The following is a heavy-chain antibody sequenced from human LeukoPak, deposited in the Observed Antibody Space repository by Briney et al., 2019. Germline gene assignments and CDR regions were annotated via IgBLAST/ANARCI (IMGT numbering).Heavy chain of an antibody. V-gene: IGHV3-48*01. J-gene: IGHJ4*02. CDR2: ISGRSSTI. CDR1: AFTFSDYS. D-gene: IGHD1-26*01. Sequence: PGGSLRLSCAASAFTFSDYSMNWVRRAPGKGLEWVSYISGRSSTIYYADSVKGRFTISRDNAKNSIYLQMNSLRAEDTAVYYCARDRIKSGSYYFDYWGQGTLVTVSS. CDR3: ARDRIKSGSYYFDY.